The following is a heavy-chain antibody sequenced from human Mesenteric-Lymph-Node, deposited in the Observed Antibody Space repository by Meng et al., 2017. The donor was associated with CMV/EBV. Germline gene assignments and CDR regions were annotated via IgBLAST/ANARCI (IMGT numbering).Heavy chain of an antibody. CDR3: AKGYSGNYYAFDY. CDR2: MSWDGATI. D-gene: IGHD1-26*01. CDR1: GFNIDDYA. Sequence: GALRLSCAASGFNIDDYAMHWVRQPPGKSLEWVSLMSWDGATIYYVDSVKGRFTISRDNSKNSLYLQMNSLRPEDTAVYYCAKGYSGNYYAFDYWGQGALVTVSS. J-gene: IGHJ4*02. V-gene: IGHV3-43D*03.